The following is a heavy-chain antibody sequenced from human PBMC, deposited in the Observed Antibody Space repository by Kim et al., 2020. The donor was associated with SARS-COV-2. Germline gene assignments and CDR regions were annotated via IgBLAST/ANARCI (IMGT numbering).Heavy chain of an antibody. D-gene: IGHD3-3*01. Sequence: GGSLRLSCSASGFTFSSYAMHWVRQAPGKGLEYVSAISSNGGSTYYADSVKGRFTISRDNSKNTLYLQMSSLRAEDTAVYYCVMRITIFGVATQGPFDYWGQGTLVTVSS. V-gene: IGHV3-64D*06. J-gene: IGHJ4*02. CDR1: GFTFSSYA. CDR3: VMRITIFGVATQGPFDY. CDR2: ISSNGGST.